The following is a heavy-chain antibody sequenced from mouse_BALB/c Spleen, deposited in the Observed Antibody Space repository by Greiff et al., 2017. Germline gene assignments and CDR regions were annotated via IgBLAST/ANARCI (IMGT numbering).Heavy chain of an antibody. CDR1: GFSLTDYG. J-gene: IGHJ1*01. D-gene: IGHD2-4*01. CDR2: IWGGGST. V-gene: IGHV2-6-5*01. CDR3: ARSTMITRYFDV. Sequence: VKLEESGPGLVAPSQSLSITCTVSGFSLTDYGVSWIRQPPGKGLEWLGVIWGGGSTYYNSALKSRLSISKDNSKSQVFLKMNSLQTDDTAMYYCARSTMITRYFDVWGAGTTVTVSS.